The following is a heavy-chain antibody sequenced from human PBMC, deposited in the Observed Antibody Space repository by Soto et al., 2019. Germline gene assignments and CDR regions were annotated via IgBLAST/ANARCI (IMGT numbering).Heavy chain of an antibody. Sequence: PGGSLRLSCAASGFGFNNIPMGWVRQAPGKGLKYVSSINEDGYSTFYAASVKGQVTISADKSISTAYLQWSSLKASDTAMYYCARSYSYGNFDYWGQGTLVTVSS. CDR3: ARSYSYGNFDY. V-gene: IGHV3-23*01. D-gene: IGHD5-18*01. J-gene: IGHJ4*02. CDR2: INEDGYST. CDR1: GFGFNNIP.